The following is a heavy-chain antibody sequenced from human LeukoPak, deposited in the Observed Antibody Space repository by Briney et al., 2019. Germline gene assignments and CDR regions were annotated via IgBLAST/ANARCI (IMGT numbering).Heavy chain of an antibody. Sequence: VASVKVSCKASGYTFTGYYMHWVRQAPGQGLKWMGWINPNSGGTNYAQKFQGRVTMTRDTSISTAYMELSRLRSDDTAVYYCARGPYDSSGYTFDYWGQGTLVTVSS. V-gene: IGHV1-2*02. CDR1: GYTFTGYY. CDR2: INPNSGGT. CDR3: ARGPYDSSGYTFDY. D-gene: IGHD3-22*01. J-gene: IGHJ4*02.